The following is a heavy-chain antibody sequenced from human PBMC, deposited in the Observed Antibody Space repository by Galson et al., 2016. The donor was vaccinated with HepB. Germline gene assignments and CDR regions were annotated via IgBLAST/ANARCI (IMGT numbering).Heavy chain of an antibody. Sequence: QSGAEVKKPGESLKISCKGSGYSFTSYWIGWVRQMPGKGLEWIGIIYPGDSDTRYSPSFHGQVTISADKSIRPAYLQWSSLKASETAMYYCARRASDYDIYWYFDLWGRGTLLTVSS. CDR3: ARRASDYDIYWYFDL. J-gene: IGHJ2*01. CDR1: GYSFTSYW. V-gene: IGHV5-51*01. CDR2: IYPGDSDT. D-gene: IGHD3-9*01.